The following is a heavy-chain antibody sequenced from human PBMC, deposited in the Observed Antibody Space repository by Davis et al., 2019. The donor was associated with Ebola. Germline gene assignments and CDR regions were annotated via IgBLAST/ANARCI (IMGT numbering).Heavy chain of an antibody. CDR2: IIPIFGTA. CDR3: ARDLTVVTPNYFDY. Sequence: SVKVSCKASGGTFSSYAISWVRPAPGQGLEWMGGIIPIFGTANYAQKFQGRVTITADKSTSTAYMELSSLRSEDTAVYYCARDLTVVTPNYFDYWGQGTLVTVSS. CDR1: GGTFSSYA. D-gene: IGHD4-23*01. J-gene: IGHJ4*02. V-gene: IGHV1-69*06.